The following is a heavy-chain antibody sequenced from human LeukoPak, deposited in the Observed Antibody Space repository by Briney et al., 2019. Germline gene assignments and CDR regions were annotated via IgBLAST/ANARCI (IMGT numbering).Heavy chain of an antibody. CDR2: VYHTVGT. Sequence: PSETLSLTCTVSGYSISSGYYWGWIRQPPGKGLEWIGSVYHTVGTYYNPSLKSRITVSVDTSKNQFSLKLSSVTAADTAVYYCARVLVLDFYYYYYMDVWGKGTTVTVSS. CDR3: ARVLVLDFYYYYYMDV. CDR1: GYSISSGYY. J-gene: IGHJ6*03. D-gene: IGHD3-3*02. V-gene: IGHV4-38-2*02.